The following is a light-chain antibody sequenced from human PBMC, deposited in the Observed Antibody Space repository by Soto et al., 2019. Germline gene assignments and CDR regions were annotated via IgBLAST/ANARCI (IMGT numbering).Light chain of an antibody. CDR3: QPWGTGIHVV. V-gene: IGLV4-69*01. CDR1: SGHSSYA. CDR2: LDSDGSH. J-gene: IGLJ2*01. Sequence: QPVLTQSPSASASLGASVKLTCTLSSGHSSYAIAWHQQQPEKGPRYLMKLDSDGSHTQGDAIPDRFSGSSSGAGRYLTISSLQSEDEADYYCQPWGTGIHVVFGGGTKLTVL.